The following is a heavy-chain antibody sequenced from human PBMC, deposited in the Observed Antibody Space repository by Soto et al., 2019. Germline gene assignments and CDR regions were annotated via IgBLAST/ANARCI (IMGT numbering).Heavy chain of an antibody. Sequence: PSETLSLTCAVYGGSFSGYYWSWIRQPPGKGLEWIGEINHSGSTNYNPSLKSRVTISVDTSKNQFSLKLSSVTAADTAVYYCARAGYSRYQLLYRWFDPWGQGTLVTVSS. CDR1: GGSFSGYY. V-gene: IGHV4-34*01. CDR2: INHSGST. CDR3: ARAGYSRYQLLYRWFDP. J-gene: IGHJ5*02. D-gene: IGHD2-2*02.